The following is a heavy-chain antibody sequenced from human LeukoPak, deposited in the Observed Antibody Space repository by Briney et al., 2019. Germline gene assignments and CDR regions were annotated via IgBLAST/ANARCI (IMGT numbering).Heavy chain of an antibody. CDR2: ISASGGSA. Sequence: GGSLRLSCAASGFTFSTYAMSWVRQAPGKGLEWVSAISASGGSAYYADSVKGRFTISRDNAKNSLYLQMNSLRAEDTAVYYCARSSGWYSFDYWGQGTLVTVSS. V-gene: IGHV3-23*01. CDR1: GFTFSTYA. CDR3: ARSSGWYSFDY. D-gene: IGHD6-19*01. J-gene: IGHJ4*02.